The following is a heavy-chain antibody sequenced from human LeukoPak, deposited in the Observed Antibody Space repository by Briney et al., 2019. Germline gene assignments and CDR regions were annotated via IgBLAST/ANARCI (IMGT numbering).Heavy chain of an antibody. CDR3: ARGSDVDY. V-gene: IGHV1-2*02. CDR2: INPNSGGT. J-gene: IGHJ4*02. Sequence: GASVKVSCKASGYIFTSYYMHWVRQAPGQGLEWMGWINPNSGGTNYAQKFQGRVTVTRDTSISTVYMELSRLRSDDTAVYYCARGSDVDYWGQGTLVTVSS. D-gene: IGHD2-15*01. CDR1: GYIFTSYY.